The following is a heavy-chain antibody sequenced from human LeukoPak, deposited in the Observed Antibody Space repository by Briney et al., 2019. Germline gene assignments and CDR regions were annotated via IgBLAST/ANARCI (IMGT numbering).Heavy chain of an antibody. J-gene: IGHJ6*03. D-gene: IGHD3-10*01. Sequence: GASLRLSCAGSGLAFCSYAMIWVRPAPGKGLEWVSSISGGGSNTYYADSVKGRFTISRDQSKNTLYVQMNSLRAEDTAIYYCAKSAGDYYYYYMDVWGKGTTVTVSS. CDR1: GLAFCSYA. CDR3: AKSAGDYYYYYMDV. CDR2: ISGGGSNT. V-gene: IGHV3-23*01.